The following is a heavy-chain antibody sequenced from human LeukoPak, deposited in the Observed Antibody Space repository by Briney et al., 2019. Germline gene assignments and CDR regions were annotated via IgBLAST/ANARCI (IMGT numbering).Heavy chain of an antibody. CDR1: GGSISSGGYY. J-gene: IGHJ3*02. CDR3: AGDYRNAFDI. V-gene: IGHV4-39*01. CDR2: IYYSGST. D-gene: IGHD4-11*01. Sequence: SETLSLTCTVSGGSISSGGYYWGWIRQPPGKGLEWIGSIYYSGSTYYNPSLKSRVTISVDTSKNQFSLKLSSVTAADTAVYYCAGDYRNAFDIRGQGTMVTVSS.